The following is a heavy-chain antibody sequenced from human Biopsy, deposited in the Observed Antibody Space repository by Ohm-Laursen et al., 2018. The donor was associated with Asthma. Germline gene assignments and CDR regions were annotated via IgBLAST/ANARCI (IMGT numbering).Heavy chain of an antibody. CDR2: INPNSGGT. V-gene: IGHV1-2*04. Sequence: ASVKVSCKASGYTFTGYYMHWVRQAPGQGLEWMGWINPNSGGTNYAQKFQGWVTMTRDTSISTAYMELSRLRSDDTAVYYCAREVLWFGEPTNPGGMDVWGQGTTVTVSS. CDR1: GYTFTGYY. D-gene: IGHD3-10*01. CDR3: AREVLWFGEPTNPGGMDV. J-gene: IGHJ6*02.